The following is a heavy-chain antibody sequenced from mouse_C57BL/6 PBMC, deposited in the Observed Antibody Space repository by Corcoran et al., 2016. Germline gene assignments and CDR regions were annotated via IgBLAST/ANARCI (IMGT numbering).Heavy chain of an antibody. J-gene: IGHJ4*01. Sequence: QIQLVQSGPKLKKPGETVKISCKASGYTFTTYGMRWVKQAPGKGLKWMGWINTYSGVPTYADDFKGRFAFSLETSASTTYLQINNLKNEDTATYFCARSAAPYYAMDYWGQGTSVTVSS. CDR1: GYTFTTYG. CDR3: ARSAAPYYAMDY. D-gene: IGHD3-1*01. CDR2: INTYSGVP. V-gene: IGHV9-3*01.